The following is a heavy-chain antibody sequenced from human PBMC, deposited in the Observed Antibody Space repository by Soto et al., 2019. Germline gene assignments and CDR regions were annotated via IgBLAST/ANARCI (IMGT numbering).Heavy chain of an antibody. V-gene: IGHV1-46*01. J-gene: IGHJ4*02. Sequence: QVQLVQSGAEVKKPGASVKVSCKASGYTFTSYYMHWVRQAPGQGLEWMGIINPSGGSTSYAQKFQGRVTMTRDRFTSTVYRELSSLRSEDTAVYYCARDGSGSYPYFDYWGQGTLVTVSS. D-gene: IGHD3-10*01. CDR3: ARDGSGSYPYFDY. CDR1: GYTFTSYY. CDR2: INPSGGST.